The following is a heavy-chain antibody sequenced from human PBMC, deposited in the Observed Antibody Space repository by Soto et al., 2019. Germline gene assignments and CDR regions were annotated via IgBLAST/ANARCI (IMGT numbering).Heavy chain of an antibody. Sequence: SVKVSCKASGGTFSSYAISWVRQAPGQGLEWMGGIIPIFGTANYAQKFQGRVTITADESTSTAYMELSSLRSEDTAVYYCGRGRSGYYPYSSYGMDVGGKGTTVTVSS. J-gene: IGHJ6*04. CDR2: IIPIFGTA. D-gene: IGHD3-3*01. V-gene: IGHV1-69*13. CDR1: GGTFSSYA. CDR3: GRGRSGYYPYSSYGMDV.